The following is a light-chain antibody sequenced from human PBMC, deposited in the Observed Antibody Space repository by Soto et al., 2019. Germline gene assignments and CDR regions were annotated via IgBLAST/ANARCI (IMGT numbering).Light chain of an antibody. J-gene: IGLJ3*02. Sequence: QSALTQPASVSGSPGQSITMSCNGSSSDFGDDKYVSWYQQQPGKGPNLLIYGVSKRPSGVSNRFSGSKSGNTASLTISGPQVEDEADYICGSFTTSRIWVFGGGTQLTVL. CDR3: GSFTTSRIWV. CDR1: SSDFGDDKY. V-gene: IGLV2-14*01. CDR2: GVS.